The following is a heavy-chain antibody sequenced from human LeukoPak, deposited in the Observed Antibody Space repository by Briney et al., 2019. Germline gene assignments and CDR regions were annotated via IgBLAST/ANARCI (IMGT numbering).Heavy chain of an antibody. V-gene: IGHV1-69*05. CDR1: GGTFSSYA. Sequence: GASVKVSCKASGGTFSSYAISWVRQAPGQGLEWMGGIIPIFGTANYAQKFQGRVTITTDESTSTAYMELSSLRSEDTAVYYCASGPLGHCSGGSCPFDYWGQGTLVTVSS. CDR3: ASGPLGHCSGGSCPFDY. CDR2: IIPIFGTA. D-gene: IGHD2-15*01. J-gene: IGHJ4*02.